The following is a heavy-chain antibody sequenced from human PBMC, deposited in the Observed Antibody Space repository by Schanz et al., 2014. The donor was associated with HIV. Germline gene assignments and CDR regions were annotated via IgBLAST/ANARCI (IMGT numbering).Heavy chain of an antibody. V-gene: IGHV1-69*01. CDR1: GGTIRNLG. D-gene: IGHD6-19*01. CDR3: ASGRRSGIGWRMDV. CDR2: INIMLGKT. Sequence: QVPLVQSGAEVKKSGSSVKVSCKASGGTIRNLGITWVRQAPGQGLEWMGGINIMLGKTNYAQKFQGRVSMTADQSTSTAYMEVSSLRSDDTAVYYCASGRRSGIGWRMDVWGQGTTVSVSS. J-gene: IGHJ6*02.